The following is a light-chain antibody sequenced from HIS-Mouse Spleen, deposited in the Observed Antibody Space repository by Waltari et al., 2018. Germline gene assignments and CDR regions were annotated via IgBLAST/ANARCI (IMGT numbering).Light chain of an antibody. J-gene: IGLJ2*01. V-gene: IGLV2-23*01. CDR1: SSDVGSYNL. CDR3: CSYAGSSTLV. CDR2: AGS. Sequence: QSALTQPASVSGSPGQSITIPCTGTSSDVGSYNLFSWYQQHPGKAPKHMIYAGSKRPSGVSNRFSGSKSGNTASLTISGLQAEDEADYYCCSYAGSSTLVFGGGTKLTVL.